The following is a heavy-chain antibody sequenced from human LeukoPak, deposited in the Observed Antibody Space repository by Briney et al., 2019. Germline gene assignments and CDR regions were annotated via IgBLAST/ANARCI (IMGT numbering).Heavy chain of an antibody. J-gene: IGHJ5*02. CDR1: GYTFTGYY. CDR2: INPNSGGT. V-gene: IGHV1-2*02. CDR3: ARDLPDILTGQNWFDP. D-gene: IGHD3-9*01. Sequence: ASVKVSCKASGYTFTGYYMHWVRQAPGQGLEWMGWINPNSGGTNYAQKFQGRVTMTRDTSISTAYMELSRLRSDDTAVYYCARDLPDILTGQNWFDPWGQGTLVTVSS.